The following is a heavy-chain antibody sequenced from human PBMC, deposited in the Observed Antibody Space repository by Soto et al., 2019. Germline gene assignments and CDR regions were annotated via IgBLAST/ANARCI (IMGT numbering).Heavy chain of an antibody. D-gene: IGHD3-3*01. CDR3: AKDSKYYDFWSGYQAY. Sequence: QVQLVESGGGVVQPGRSLRLSCVASGFTFSSYGMHWVRQAPGKGLEWVAVISYDGSNKYYADSVKGRFTISRDNSKNTLYLQMNSLRAEDTAVYYCAKDSKYYDFWSGYQAYWGQGTLVTVSS. CDR1: GFTFSSYG. CDR2: ISYDGSNK. J-gene: IGHJ4*02. V-gene: IGHV3-30*18.